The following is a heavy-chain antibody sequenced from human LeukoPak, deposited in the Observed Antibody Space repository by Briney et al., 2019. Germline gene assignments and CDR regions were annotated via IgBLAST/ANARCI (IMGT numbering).Heavy chain of an antibody. V-gene: IGHV3-33*01. CDR2: IWYDGSNK. Sequence: PGGSLRLSCAASGFIFSTYGMLWVREAPGKGLEWVAIIWYDGSNKYYADSVKGRFTISRDNPKNTLYLQMNSLRAEDTAVYYCARLQDDSSGYPDYWGQGTLVTVSS. CDR3: ARLQDDSSGYPDY. D-gene: IGHD3-22*01. CDR1: GFIFSTYG. J-gene: IGHJ4*02.